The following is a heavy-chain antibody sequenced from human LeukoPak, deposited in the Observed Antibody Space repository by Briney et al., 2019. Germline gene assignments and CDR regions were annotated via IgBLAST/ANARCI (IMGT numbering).Heavy chain of an antibody. CDR1: GGSFSGYY. D-gene: IGHD2-21*02. J-gene: IGHJ4*02. V-gene: IGHV4-34*01. CDR3: ARSVVTAKGGFDY. CDR2: INHSGST. Sequence: SETLSLTCAVYGGSFSGYYWSWIRQPPGKGLEWIGEINHSGSTNYNPSLKSRVTISVDTSKNQFSLKLSSVTAADTAVYYCARSVVTAKGGFDYWGQGTLVTVSS.